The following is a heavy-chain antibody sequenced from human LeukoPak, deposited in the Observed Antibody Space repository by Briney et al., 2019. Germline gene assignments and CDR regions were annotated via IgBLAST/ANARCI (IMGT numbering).Heavy chain of an antibody. CDR1: GGSISSYY. CDR3: AGRPHYYDSSGYSAKSPFDL. Sequence: ETLSLTCTVSGGSISSYYWSWIRQPPGKGLEWIGYIYYSGSTNYNPSLKSRVTISVDTSKNQFSLKLSSVTAADTAVYYCAGRPHYYDSSGYSAKSPFDLWGRGTLVTVSS. D-gene: IGHD3-22*01. J-gene: IGHJ2*01. V-gene: IGHV4-59*08. CDR2: IYYSGST.